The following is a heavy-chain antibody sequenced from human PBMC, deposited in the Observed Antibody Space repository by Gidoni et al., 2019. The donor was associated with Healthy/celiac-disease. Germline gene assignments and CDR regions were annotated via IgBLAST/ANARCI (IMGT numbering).Heavy chain of an antibody. CDR2: INHSGST. Sequence: QVQLQPWGAGLLKPSETLSLTCAVYGGSFSGSSLSWVLPPPGKGLVWIGEINHSGSTNYTPSIKSRVTISVDTSKNQFSRKLSSVTAADTAVYYCARPRPQTARGYYYYYYGMDVWGQGTTVTVSS. D-gene: IGHD2-21*02. CDR3: ARPRPQTARGYYYYYYGMDV. V-gene: IGHV4-34*01. J-gene: IGHJ6*02. CDR1: GGSFSGSS.